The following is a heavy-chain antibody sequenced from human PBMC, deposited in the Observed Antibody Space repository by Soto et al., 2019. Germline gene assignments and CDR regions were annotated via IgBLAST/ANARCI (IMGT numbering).Heavy chain of an antibody. CDR2: IWYDGSNK. CDR3: ARDTTEWGFDY. V-gene: IGHV3-33*01. Sequence: QVQLVESGGGVVQPGRSLRLSCAASGFTFSSYGMHWVRQAPGKGLEWVAVIWYDGSNKYYADAVKGRFTISRDNSKNPLYLQMNSLRAEDTAVYYCARDTTEWGFDYWGQGTLVTVSS. D-gene: IGHD1-26*01. J-gene: IGHJ4*02. CDR1: GFTFSSYG.